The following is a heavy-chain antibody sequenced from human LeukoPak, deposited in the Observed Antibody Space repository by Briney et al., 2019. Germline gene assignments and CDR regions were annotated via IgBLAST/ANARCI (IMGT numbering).Heavy chain of an antibody. D-gene: IGHD3-16*02. J-gene: IGHJ4*02. CDR3: ARDRYDYVWGSYRYTDY. CDR1: GFTFSSYS. Sequence: GGSLRLSCAASGFTFSSYSMNWVRQAPGKGLEWVAVISYDGSNKYYADSVKGRFTISRDNSKNTLYLQMNSLRAEDTAVYYCARDRYDYVWGSYRYTDYWGQGTLVTVSS. V-gene: IGHV3-30*03. CDR2: ISYDGSNK.